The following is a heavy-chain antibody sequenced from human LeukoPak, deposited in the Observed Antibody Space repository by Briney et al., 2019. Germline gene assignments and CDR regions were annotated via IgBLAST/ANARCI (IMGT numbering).Heavy chain of an antibody. D-gene: IGHD3-9*01. CDR1: GFTFSSYE. CDR3: ARDSRGLAAVSGYNALLNYYGMDV. V-gene: IGHV3-48*03. J-gene: IGHJ6*02. CDR2: ISSSGSTI. Sequence: TGGSLRLSCAASGFTFSSYEMNWVRQAPGKGLEWVSYISSSGSTIYYADSVKGRFTISRDNAKNSLYLQMNSLRAEDTAVYYCARDSRGLAAVSGYNALLNYYGMDVWGQGTTVTVSS.